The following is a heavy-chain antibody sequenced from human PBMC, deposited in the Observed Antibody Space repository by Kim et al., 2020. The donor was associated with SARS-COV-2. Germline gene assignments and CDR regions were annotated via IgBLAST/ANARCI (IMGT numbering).Heavy chain of an antibody. Sequence: ASVKVSCKASGYTFSTYAIHWVRQAPGQRLEWMGWINAGDGNIKYSQKVQGRVTFTRDTSASTVYMELSSLRSEDSAVYFCARGLTAAGAYWGQGTLVTVSS. CDR2: INAGDGNI. V-gene: IGHV1-3*01. CDR1: GYTFSTYA. D-gene: IGHD6-13*01. J-gene: IGHJ4*02. CDR3: ARGLTAAGAY.